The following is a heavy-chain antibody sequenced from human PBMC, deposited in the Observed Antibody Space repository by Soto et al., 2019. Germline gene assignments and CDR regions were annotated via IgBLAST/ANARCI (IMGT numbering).Heavy chain of an antibody. CDR2: IIAMFGTT. Sequence: QVQLVQSGAEVKKPGSSVKVSCKASGGTFSNYVFGWVRQAPGQGPEWMGTIIAMFGTTNYAPKFQGRVTINASKITTTVYMELSSLTSEDTAVYYCARGYCSPTSCYIGRGDNWFDPWGQGTLVTVSS. CDR3: ARGYCSPTSCYIGRGDNWFDP. V-gene: IGHV1-69*06. J-gene: IGHJ5*02. CDR1: GGTFSNYV. D-gene: IGHD2-2*02.